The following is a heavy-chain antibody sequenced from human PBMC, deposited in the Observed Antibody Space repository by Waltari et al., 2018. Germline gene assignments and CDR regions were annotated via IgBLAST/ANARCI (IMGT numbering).Heavy chain of an antibody. Sequence: QVQLQESGPGLVKPSETLSLPCTVSGGSISSYYWSWIRQPAGKGLAGSGRTYPSGRTNSNPSPKSRVTMSVATSKNQCSLKLSSVTAADTAVYYGARGGRQSGAFDIWGQGTMVTVSS. CDR3: ARGGRQSGAFDI. J-gene: IGHJ3*02. CDR1: GGSISSYY. V-gene: IGHV4-4*07. CDR2: TYPSGRT. D-gene: IGHD3-10*01.